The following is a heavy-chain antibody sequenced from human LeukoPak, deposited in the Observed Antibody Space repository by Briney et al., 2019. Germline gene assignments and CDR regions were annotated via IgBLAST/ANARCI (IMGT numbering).Heavy chain of an antibody. J-gene: IGHJ4*02. V-gene: IGHV3-48*03. CDR3: AILRGGNY. CDR1: GFDFSGYE. CDR2: ISNSGRSK. Sequence: GGSLRLSCAASGFDFSGYEMNWVHQAPGKGLEWVSYISNSGRSKYYADSVKGRFTISRDNIKNILYLQTDSLRAEDTAVYYCAILRGGNYWGQGTLVTVSS. D-gene: IGHD3-10*01.